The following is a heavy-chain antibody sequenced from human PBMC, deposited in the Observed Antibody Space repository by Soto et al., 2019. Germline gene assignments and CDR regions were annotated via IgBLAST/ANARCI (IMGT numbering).Heavy chain of an antibody. V-gene: IGHV1-18*01. D-gene: IGHD3-16*01. Sequence: GASVKVSCKASGYSFTRYGMAWARQAPGQGLEWMGWINTYNGNTNYAQNLQGRVTLTTDTSTSTAYMELTSLRSNDTAIYYCAMVDVYVTPSPQDVWGQGTTVTISS. CDR1: GYSFTRYG. CDR3: AMVDVYVTPSPQDV. CDR2: INTYNGNT. J-gene: IGHJ6*02.